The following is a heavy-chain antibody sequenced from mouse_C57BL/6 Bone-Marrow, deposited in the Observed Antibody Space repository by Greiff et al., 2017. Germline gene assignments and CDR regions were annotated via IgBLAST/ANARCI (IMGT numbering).Heavy chain of an antibody. V-gene: IGHV1S26*01. Sequence: VQLQESGPELVKPGASVKISCKASGYTFTSYTMHWVKQRPGQGLEWIGYINPSSGYTKYNQKFKDKATLTADKSSSTAYMQLSSLTSEDSAVYYCARRNYYYAMDYWGQGTSVTVSS. D-gene: IGHD1-1*01. J-gene: IGHJ4*01. CDR2: INPSSGYT. CDR1: GYTFTSYT. CDR3: ARRNYYYAMDY.